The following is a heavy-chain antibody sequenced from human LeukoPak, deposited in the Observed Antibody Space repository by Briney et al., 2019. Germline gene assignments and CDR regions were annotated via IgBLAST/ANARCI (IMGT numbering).Heavy chain of an antibody. CDR1: GFTFSSYA. Sequence: GRSLRLSCAVSGFTFSSYAMHWVRQAPGKGLEWVAVISYDGDNKYYADSVKGRFTISRDNSKNTLYLQMNSLRAEDTAVYYCAAAEYSSGWWTYYFDNWGQGTLVTVSS. CDR2: ISYDGDNK. CDR3: AAAEYSSGWWTYYFDN. D-gene: IGHD6-19*01. V-gene: IGHV3-30*04. J-gene: IGHJ4*02.